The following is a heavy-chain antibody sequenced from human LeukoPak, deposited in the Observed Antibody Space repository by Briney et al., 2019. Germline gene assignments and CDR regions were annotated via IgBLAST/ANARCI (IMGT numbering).Heavy chain of an antibody. CDR1: GYTFTDYY. D-gene: IGHD4-17*01. V-gene: IGHV1-2*06. Sequence: ASVKVSCKASGYTFTDYYMHWVRQAPGQGLEWMGRINPNSGGTNYAQKFQGRVTMTRDTSISTAYMELSSLRSEDTAIYYCARNDYGGHDAFDIWGQGTMVIVSS. J-gene: IGHJ3*02. CDR2: INPNSGGT. CDR3: ARNDYGGHDAFDI.